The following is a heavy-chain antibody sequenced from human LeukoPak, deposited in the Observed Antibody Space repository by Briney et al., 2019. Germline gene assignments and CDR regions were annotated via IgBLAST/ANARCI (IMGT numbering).Heavy chain of an antibody. CDR1: GFTFSDYY. D-gene: IGHD4-17*01. J-gene: IGHJ4*02. V-gene: IGHV3-11*04. CDR2: ISGSGTTI. CDR3: AGMTTVTKDYY. Sequence: PGGSLRLSCAASGFTFSDYYMSWLRPAPGKGLEWVSYISGSGTTIYYADSVKGRFTISRDNAKNSLYLQMSSLRAEDTAVYYCAGMTTVTKDYYWGQGTLVTVSS.